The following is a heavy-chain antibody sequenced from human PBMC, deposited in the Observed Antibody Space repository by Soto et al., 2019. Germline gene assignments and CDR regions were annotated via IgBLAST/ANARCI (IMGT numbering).Heavy chain of an antibody. Sequence: QVQLVQSGAEVKKPGASVKVSCKASGYTFTNYAIHWVRQAPGQRLEWMGWINAGSGNTKYSQRFEGRVRITRDTSASTAYMEVSSLTSEDTAVYYCACEQQLATFQHWGQGTLVTVSS. D-gene: IGHD6-13*01. J-gene: IGHJ1*01. CDR1: GYTFTNYA. CDR2: INAGSGNT. CDR3: ACEQQLATFQH. V-gene: IGHV1-3*01.